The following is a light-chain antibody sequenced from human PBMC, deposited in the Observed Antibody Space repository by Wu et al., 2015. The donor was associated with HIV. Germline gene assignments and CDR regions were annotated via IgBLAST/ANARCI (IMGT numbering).Light chain of an antibody. CDR3: QQSYSTPPYS. J-gene: IGKJ2*03. Sequence: DIQMTQSPSSLSASVGDRVTITCRASQSISSYLNWYQQKPGKAPKLLISAASSLQSGVPSRFSGSGSGTDFTLTISSLQPEDFATYYCQQSYSTPPYSFGQGPSWRSN. V-gene: IGKV1-39*01. CDR1: QSISSY. CDR2: AAS.